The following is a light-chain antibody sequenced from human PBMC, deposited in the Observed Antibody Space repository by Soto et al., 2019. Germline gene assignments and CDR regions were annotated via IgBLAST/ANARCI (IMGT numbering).Light chain of an antibody. CDR3: QQYNNWPRT. J-gene: IGKJ1*01. Sequence: KVMTQSPATLSVSPGERATLSCRASQSVSSNLAWYQQKPGQAPRLLIYAASTRATGVPARFSGSGSGTEFTLTISSLQSEDFAVYYCQQYNNWPRTFGQGTKVDIK. CDR1: QSVSSN. CDR2: AAS. V-gene: IGKV3-15*01.